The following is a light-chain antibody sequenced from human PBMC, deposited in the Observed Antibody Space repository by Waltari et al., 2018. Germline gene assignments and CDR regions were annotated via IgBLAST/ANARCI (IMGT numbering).Light chain of an antibody. V-gene: IGKV1-12*01. CDR1: QAIRNW. J-gene: IGKJ4*01. CDR3: QQANSFPLT. CDR2: TAS. Sequence: IQMTQSPSSVSASLGDRVTITCRARQAIRNWLTWYQHKPGQAPKLLIYTASTLHSGVPSRCSGSGSGTDFTLTISSLQPEDFATYYCQQANSFPLTFGGGTKVEI.